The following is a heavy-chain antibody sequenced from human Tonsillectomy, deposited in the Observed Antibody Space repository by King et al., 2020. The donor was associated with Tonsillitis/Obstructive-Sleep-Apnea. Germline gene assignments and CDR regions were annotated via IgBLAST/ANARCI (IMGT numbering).Heavy chain of an antibody. CDR2: INPNSGDT. D-gene: IGHD1-1*01. CDR3: AKYIGVHNWNDEVVLFLYSGMDV. Sequence: QLVQSGAEVKKPGASVQVSCKASGYTFTGYYMHWVRQAPGQGLEWMGWINPNSGDTNYAQRFKGRVTMARDKSISTAYMDLSRLRSDDTALYYCAKYIGVHNWNDEVVLFLYSGMDVWGQGTTVTVSS. J-gene: IGHJ6*02. CDR1: GYTFTGYY. V-gene: IGHV1-2*02.